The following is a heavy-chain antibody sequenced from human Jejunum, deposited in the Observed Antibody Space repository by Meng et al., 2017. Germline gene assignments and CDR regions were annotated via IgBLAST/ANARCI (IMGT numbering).Heavy chain of an antibody. Sequence: SETLSLTCAVYGASLSPYYWTWVRQPPGKGLEWIAEIHHSGSTKYNPSLKSRLSISVDTSKNQLSLRLNSVTAADTAVYYCARIILYSGSYYFDSWGRGALVTVSS. CDR3: ARIILYSGSYYFDS. CDR2: IHHSGST. J-gene: IGHJ4*02. V-gene: IGHV4-34*01. CDR1: GASLSPYY. D-gene: IGHD1-26*01.